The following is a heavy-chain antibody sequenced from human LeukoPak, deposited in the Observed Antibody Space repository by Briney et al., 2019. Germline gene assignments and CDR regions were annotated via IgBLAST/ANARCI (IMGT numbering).Heavy chain of an antibody. Sequence: GGSLRLSCAASGFTVSSSYMTWVRQAPGKGLEWVSVIYSGGTTYYADSVKGRFTISRDNSKNTLYLQMNSLRAEDTAVYYCARSRSGSYSGFDPWGQGTLVTVSS. D-gene: IGHD1-26*01. CDR2: IYSGGTT. CDR1: GFTVSSSY. CDR3: ARSRSGSYSGFDP. J-gene: IGHJ5*02. V-gene: IGHV3-53*01.